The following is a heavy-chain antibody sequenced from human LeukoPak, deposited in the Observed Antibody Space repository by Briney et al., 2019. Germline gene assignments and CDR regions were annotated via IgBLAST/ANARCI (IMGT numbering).Heavy chain of an antibody. CDR3: ATQGGYCSSTSCYGSQYYYYMDV. J-gene: IGHJ6*03. Sequence: ASVKVSCKVSGYTPTELSMHWVRQAPGKGLEWMGGFDPEDGETIYAQKFQGRVTMTEDTSTDTAYMELSSLRSEETAVYYCATQGGYCSSTSCYGSQYYYYMDVWGKGTTVTVSS. CDR2: FDPEDGET. V-gene: IGHV1-24*01. D-gene: IGHD2-2*01. CDR1: GYTPTELS.